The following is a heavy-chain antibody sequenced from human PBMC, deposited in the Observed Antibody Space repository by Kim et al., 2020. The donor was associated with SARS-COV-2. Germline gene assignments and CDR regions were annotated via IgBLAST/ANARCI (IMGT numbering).Heavy chain of an antibody. CDR3: MRGPETY. J-gene: IGHJ4*02. Sequence: GGSEADYADCVKGRFTISRDNAENSLYLQMTSLRDEDTAVYYCMRGPETYWGRGTLVIVSS. V-gene: IGHV3-7*01. CDR2: GGSEA.